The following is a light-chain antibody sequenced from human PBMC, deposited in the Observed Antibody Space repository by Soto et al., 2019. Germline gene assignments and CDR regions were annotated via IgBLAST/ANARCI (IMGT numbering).Light chain of an antibody. CDR1: QSLGDY. V-gene: IGKV3-11*01. Sequence: ELLLTQSPATLSLSPGQRATLSCRASQSLGDYLAWYQQKPGQAPRLLIYDASNRATGIPARFSGGGSGTDFTLTISSLEPEDCAVYYCQQRGTFGQGTKLEIK. CDR3: QQRGT. CDR2: DAS. J-gene: IGKJ2*01.